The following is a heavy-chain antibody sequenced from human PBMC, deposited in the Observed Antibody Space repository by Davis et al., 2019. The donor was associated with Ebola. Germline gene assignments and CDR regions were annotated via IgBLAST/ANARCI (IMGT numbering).Heavy chain of an antibody. CDR3: ARDRYYYGSGSYFYFDY. CDR2: IKQDGSEK. Sequence: GESLKIPCAASGFTFSSYWMSWVRQAPGKGLEWVANIKQDGSEKYYVDSVKGRFTISRDNAKNSLYLQMNSLRAEDTAVYYCARDRYYYGSGSYFYFDYWGQGTLVTVSS. D-gene: IGHD3-10*01. V-gene: IGHV3-7*01. J-gene: IGHJ4*02. CDR1: GFTFSSYW.